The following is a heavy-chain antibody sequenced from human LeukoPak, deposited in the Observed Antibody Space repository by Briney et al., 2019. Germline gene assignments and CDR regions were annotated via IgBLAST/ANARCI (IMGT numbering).Heavy chain of an antibody. V-gene: IGHV1-18*01. CDR1: GYTFTSYG. D-gene: IGHD6-19*01. Sequence: ASVKVSCKASGYTFTSYGITWVRQAPGQGLEWMGWISAYNGNTHYAQKLQGRVTMTTDTSTSTAYMELRSLRSDDTAVYYCARDLGGSGWYETFDYWGQGTLVTVSS. CDR3: ARDLGGSGWYETFDY. CDR2: ISAYNGNT. J-gene: IGHJ4*02.